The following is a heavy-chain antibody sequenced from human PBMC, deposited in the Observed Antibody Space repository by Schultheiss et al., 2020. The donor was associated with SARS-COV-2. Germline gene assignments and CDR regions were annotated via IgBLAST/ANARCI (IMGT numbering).Heavy chain of an antibody. J-gene: IGHJ4*02. D-gene: IGHD6-13*01. CDR1: GGSISSGGYY. V-gene: IGHV4-61*08. Sequence: SQTLSLTCTVSGGSISSGGYYWSWIRQPPGKGLEWIGEINHSGSTNYNPSLKSRVTISVDTSKNQFSLKLSSVTAADTAVYYCARESIAAAGLDYWGQGTLVTVSS. CDR2: INHSGST. CDR3: ARESIAAAGLDY.